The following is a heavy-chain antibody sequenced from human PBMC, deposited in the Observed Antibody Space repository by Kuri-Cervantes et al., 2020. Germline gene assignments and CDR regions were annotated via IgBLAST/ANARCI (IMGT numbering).Heavy chain of an antibody. Sequence: ESLKISCTVSGGSISSSSYYWGWIRQPPGKGLEWIGEINHSGSTNYNPSLKSRVTISVDTSKNQFSLKLSSVTAADTAVYYCARGRGILLWFGEFHFDYWGQGTLVTVSS. J-gene: IGHJ4*02. CDR3: ARGRGILLWFGEFHFDY. D-gene: IGHD3-10*01. V-gene: IGHV4-39*07. CDR1: GGSISSSSYY. CDR2: INHSGST.